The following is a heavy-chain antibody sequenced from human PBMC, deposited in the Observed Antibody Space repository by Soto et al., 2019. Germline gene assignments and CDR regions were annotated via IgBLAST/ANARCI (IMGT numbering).Heavy chain of an antibody. CDR2: IRSKAYGGTT. J-gene: IGHJ3*02. CDR1: GFTFGDYA. D-gene: IGHD2-2*01. CDR3: TSYCSSTSCYALYAFDI. V-gene: IGHV3-49*03. Sequence: PGGSLRLSCTASGFTFGDYAMSWFRQAPGKGLEGVGFIRSKAYGGTTEYAASVKGRFTISRDDSKSIAYLQMNSLKTEDTAVYYCTSYCSSTSCYALYAFDIWGQGTMVTVSS.